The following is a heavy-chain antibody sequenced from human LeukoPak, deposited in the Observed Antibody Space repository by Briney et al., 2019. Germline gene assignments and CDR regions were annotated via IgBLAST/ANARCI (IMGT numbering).Heavy chain of an antibody. CDR2: INHSGST. V-gene: IGHV4-34*01. Sequence: PSETLSLTCAVYGGSFSGYYWSWIRQPPGKGLEWIGEINHSGSTNYNPSLKSRVTISVDTSKNQFSLKLSSVTAADTAVYYCARGPHSSGWSNLPYGGSFDYWGQGTLVTVSS. CDR3: ARGPHSSGWSNLPYGGSFDY. D-gene: IGHD6-19*01. CDR1: GGSFSGYY. J-gene: IGHJ4*02.